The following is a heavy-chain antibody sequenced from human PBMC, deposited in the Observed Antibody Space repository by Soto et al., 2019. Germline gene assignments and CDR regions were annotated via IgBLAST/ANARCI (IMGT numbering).Heavy chain of an antibody. CDR2: IGSRSDYI. J-gene: IGHJ5*02. D-gene: IGHD3-10*01. CDR1: GFTFSSYP. CDR3: VSGSYHPYNWFDP. V-gene: IGHV3-21*01. Sequence: EVQLVESGGGLVKPGGSLRLSCAASGFTFSSYPMNWVRQAPGEGLEWVSFIGSRSDYIYYADSVKGRFTISRDNDKNSLYLQMNSLRAEDTAVYYCVSGSYHPYNWFDPWGQGSLVTVSS.